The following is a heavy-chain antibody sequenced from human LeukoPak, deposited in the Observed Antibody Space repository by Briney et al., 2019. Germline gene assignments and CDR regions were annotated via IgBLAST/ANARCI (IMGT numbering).Heavy chain of an antibody. Sequence: GSLRLSCAASGFTVSSNYMSWVRQAPGKGLEWVSGISGSGGSTYYADSVKGRFTISRDNSKNTLYLQMNSLRAEDTAVYYCAKTDSGSYSWFDPWGQGTLVTVSS. CDR3: AKTDSGSYSWFDP. CDR2: ISGSGGST. D-gene: IGHD1-26*01. V-gene: IGHV3-23*01. J-gene: IGHJ5*02. CDR1: GFTVSSNY.